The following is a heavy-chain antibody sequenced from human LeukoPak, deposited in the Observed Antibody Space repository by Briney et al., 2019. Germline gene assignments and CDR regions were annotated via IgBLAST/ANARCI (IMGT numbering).Heavy chain of an antibody. D-gene: IGHD3-10*01. CDR1: GFTFSSYG. V-gene: IGHV3-30*02. CDR2: IRYDGSNK. J-gene: IGHJ4*02. CDR3: AKALHEGRGAYPIYYFDY. Sequence: PGGSLRLSCAAPGFTFSSYGMHWVRQAPGKGLEWVAFIRYDGSNKYYADSVKGRFTISRDNSKNTLYLQMNSLRAEDTAVYYCAKALHEGRGAYPIYYFDYWGQGTLVTVSS.